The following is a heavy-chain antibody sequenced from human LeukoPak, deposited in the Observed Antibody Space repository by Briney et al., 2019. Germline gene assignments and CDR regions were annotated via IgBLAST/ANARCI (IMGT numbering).Heavy chain of an antibody. J-gene: IGHJ5*02. CDR1: GGSISSHY. CDR2: IFYSGYT. Sequence: SETLSLTCTASGGSISSHYWSWIRQPPKKGLEWIGYIFYSGYTNYNPSLKSRVTISVDTSKNQFSLNLTSVTTADTAVYYCARGASSSYPGWFDPWGQGTLVTVSS. D-gene: IGHD5-18*01. V-gene: IGHV4-59*11. CDR3: ARGASSSYPGWFDP.